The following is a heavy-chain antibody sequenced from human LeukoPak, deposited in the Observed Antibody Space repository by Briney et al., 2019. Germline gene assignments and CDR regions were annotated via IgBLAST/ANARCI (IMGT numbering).Heavy chain of an antibody. V-gene: IGHV5-51*01. CDR1: GYSFTSYW. D-gene: IGHD6-13*01. CDR3: ARRHVWVAVAGTLDWFDP. CDR2: IYPGDSDT. J-gene: IGHJ5*02. Sequence: GESLKISCKGSGYSFTSYWIGWVRQMPGKGLEWMGIIYPGDSDTRYSPSFQGQVTISADKSISTAYLQWSSLKASGTAMYYCARRHVWVAVAGTLDWFDPWGQGTLVTVSS.